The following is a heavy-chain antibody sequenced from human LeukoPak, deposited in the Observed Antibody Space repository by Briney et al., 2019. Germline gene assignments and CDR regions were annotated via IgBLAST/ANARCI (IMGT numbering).Heavy chain of an antibody. CDR1: GDTIYSNIVA. V-gene: IGHV6-1*01. D-gene: IGHD5-24*01. CDR2: TYYMSKWYN. Sequence: SQTLSLTCAISGDTIYSNIVAWNWIRQSPSKGLEWLGRTYYMSKWYNDYGVSVKSRITINPDTSKNQFSLQLNSVTPEDTAVYYCAREARDGYNYYYYYYVGVGGKGTAVTVSS. CDR3: AREARDGYNYYYYYYVGV. J-gene: IGHJ6*03.